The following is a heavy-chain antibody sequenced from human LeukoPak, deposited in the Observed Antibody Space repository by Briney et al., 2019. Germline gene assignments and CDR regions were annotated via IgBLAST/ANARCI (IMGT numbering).Heavy chain of an antibody. CDR1: GYTFTSYG. CDR2: IIPIFGTA. V-gene: IGHV1-69*13. CDR3: ARGEGNWFDP. Sequence: ASVKVSCKASGYTFTSYGISWVRQAPGQGLEWMGGIIPIFGTANYAQKFQGRVTITADEPTSTAYMELSSLRSEDTAVYYCARGEGNWFDPWGQGTLVTVSS. J-gene: IGHJ5*02.